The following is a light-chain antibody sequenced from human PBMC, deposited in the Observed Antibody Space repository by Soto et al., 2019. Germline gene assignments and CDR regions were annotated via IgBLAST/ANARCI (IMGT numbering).Light chain of an antibody. V-gene: IGKV1-39*01. CDR3: QRSNSTQFT. J-gene: IGKJ3*01. CDR1: QSISSY. Sequence: DIQMTQSPSSLSASVGDRVTITCRASQSISSYLNWYQQKPGKAPKLLIYAASSLQSGVTSRFSGSGYGTNFTLTISSLQPEDFANYYCQRSNSTQFTFRPGTKVDIK. CDR2: AAS.